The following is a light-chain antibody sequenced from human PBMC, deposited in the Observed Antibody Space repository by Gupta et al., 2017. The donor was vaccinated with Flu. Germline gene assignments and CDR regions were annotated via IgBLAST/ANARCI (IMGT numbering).Light chain of an antibody. CDR3: QCYDSSLSGWV. Sequence: QSVLTQPPSVSGAPGQRVPTSCTGSWSNIGTFYEVNWYQQRPGTAPKFIIHGKRNRPSGVPDRFSGSKSGTSASLAITGLQAEDEADYYCQCYDSSLSGWVFGGGTKLTVL. CDR1: WSNIGTFYE. J-gene: IGLJ3*02. V-gene: IGLV1-40*01. CDR2: GKR.